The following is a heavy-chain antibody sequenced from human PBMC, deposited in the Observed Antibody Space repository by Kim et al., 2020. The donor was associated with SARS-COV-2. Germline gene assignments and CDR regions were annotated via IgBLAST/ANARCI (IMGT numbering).Heavy chain of an antibody. CDR2: AT. CDR3: ATYSDYFFNH. Sequence: ATKYTVSVKGRLTSDRDESKHTAYLQMNGLKTEDTAVYYCATYSDYFFNHWGQGMLVTVSS. D-gene: IGHD4-17*01. J-gene: IGHJ4*02. V-gene: IGHV3-73*01.